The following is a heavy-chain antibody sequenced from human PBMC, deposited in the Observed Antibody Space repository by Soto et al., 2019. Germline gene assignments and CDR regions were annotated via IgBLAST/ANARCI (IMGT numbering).Heavy chain of an antibody. J-gene: IGHJ4*02. CDR3: ARDIRK. V-gene: IGHV3-53*04. Sequence: EVQLVESGGGLVQPGGSLRVSCAVSGFSVSSYYMRWVRQAPGKGLEWVSSISSGATTYYADSVKGRFTISRHNSKNTLFLQMTSLRSEDTAVYYCARDIRKWGQGTLVTVSS. CDR2: ISSGATT. CDR1: GFSVSSYY.